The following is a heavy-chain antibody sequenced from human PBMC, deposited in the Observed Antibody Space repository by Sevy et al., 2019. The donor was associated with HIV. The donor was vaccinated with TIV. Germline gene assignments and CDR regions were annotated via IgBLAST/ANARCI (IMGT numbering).Heavy chain of an antibody. CDR3: AKAPRGYSCASFFDY. J-gene: IGHJ4*02. CDR1: GFTFTSYG. V-gene: IGHV3-30*18. CDR2: ISYDGSNK. D-gene: IGHD5-18*01. Sequence: GGSLRLSCAASGFTFTSYGMHWVRQAPGKGLEWVAVISYDGSNKYYADSVKGRFTISRDKSKNTLYLQMNSLRAEDTAVYYCAKAPRGYSCASFFDYWGQGTLVTVSS.